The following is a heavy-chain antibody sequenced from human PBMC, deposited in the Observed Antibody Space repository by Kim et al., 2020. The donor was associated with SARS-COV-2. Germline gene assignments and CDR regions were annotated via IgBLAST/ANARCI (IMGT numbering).Heavy chain of an antibody. V-gene: IGHV4-34*01. CDR1: GGSFSGYY. D-gene: IGHD3-10*01. Sequence: SETLSLTCAVYGGSFSGYYWSWIRQPPGKGLEWIGEINHSGSTNYNPSLKSRVTISVDTSKNQFSLKLSSVTAADTAVYYCARGDYYGSGRPVDYWGQGTLVTVSS. CDR3: ARGDYYGSGRPVDY. CDR2: INHSGST. J-gene: IGHJ4*02.